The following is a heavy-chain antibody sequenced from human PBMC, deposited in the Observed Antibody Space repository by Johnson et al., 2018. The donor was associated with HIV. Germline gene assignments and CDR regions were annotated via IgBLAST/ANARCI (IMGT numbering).Heavy chain of an antibody. J-gene: IGHJ3*01. CDR3: ARAPYNWNLGLFDAFDV. Sequence: LEWVSYISGSGFDTYYADSVKGRFTISRDNAKNSLFLQMNGLRAEDTAVYYCARAPYNWNLGLFDAFDVWGQGTKVTVSS. CDR2: ISGSGFDT. D-gene: IGHD1-7*01. V-gene: IGHV3-11*04.